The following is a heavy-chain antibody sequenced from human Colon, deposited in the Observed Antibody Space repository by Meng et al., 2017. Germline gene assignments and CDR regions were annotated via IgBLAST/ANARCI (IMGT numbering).Heavy chain of an antibody. CDR2: IWYDGSNK. CDR1: GFTFSSYG. J-gene: IGHJ4*02. V-gene: IGHV3-33*01. Sequence: QVPVVGSGGGGVQHGRALRLSCAASGFTFSSYGMHWVRQAPGKGLEWVAVIWYDGSNKYYADSVKGRFTISRDNSKNTLYLQMSSLRGEDTAIYYCAAKLRGIYPFVYWGQGTLVTVSS. D-gene: IGHD3-16*01. CDR3: AAKLRGIYPFVY.